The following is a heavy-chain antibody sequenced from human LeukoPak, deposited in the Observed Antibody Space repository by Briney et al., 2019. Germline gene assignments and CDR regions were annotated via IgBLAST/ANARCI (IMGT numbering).Heavy chain of an antibody. CDR1: GFSFSSFS. Sequence: GGSLRLSCAASGFSFSSFSMNWVRQAPGKGLEWVSYISGGSSFTYYVDSVKGRFTISRDNAKNSLYLQMNSLRAEDTAVYYCARDLGYSSGPNYWGQGARVTVSS. CDR2: ISGGSSFT. CDR3: ARDLGYSSGPNY. J-gene: IGHJ4*02. D-gene: IGHD6-19*01. V-gene: IGHV3-21*01.